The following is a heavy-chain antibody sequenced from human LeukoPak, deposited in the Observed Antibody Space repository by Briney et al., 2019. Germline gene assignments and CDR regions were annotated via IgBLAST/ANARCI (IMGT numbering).Heavy chain of an antibody. Sequence: SETLSLTCTVSGGSISSGYYYWSWIRQPPGKGLEYIGYIYYGGTYYNLSLKSRVTISVDTSKNQFSLKLSSVTAADTAVYYCARGAWSSSIDYWGQGTLVTVSS. CDR2: IYYGGT. D-gene: IGHD6-6*01. J-gene: IGHJ4*02. CDR1: GGSISSGYYY. V-gene: IGHV4-30-4*01. CDR3: ARGAWSSSIDY.